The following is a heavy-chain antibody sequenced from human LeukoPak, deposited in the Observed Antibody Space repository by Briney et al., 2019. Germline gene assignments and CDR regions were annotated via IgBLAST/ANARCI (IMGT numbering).Heavy chain of an antibody. CDR3: ARTQWLEDAFDF. J-gene: IGHJ3*01. CDR2: ISTYNGNT. CDR1: DDTFSNYG. D-gene: IGHD6-19*01. V-gene: IGHV1-18*01. Sequence: EASVKVSCKASDDTFSNYGISWVRQAPGQGLEWMGWISTYNGNTHYAQKFQGRVTMTTDTSTNIAYLELRVLRSDDTAVYYCARTQWLEDAFDFWGQGTVVTVSS.